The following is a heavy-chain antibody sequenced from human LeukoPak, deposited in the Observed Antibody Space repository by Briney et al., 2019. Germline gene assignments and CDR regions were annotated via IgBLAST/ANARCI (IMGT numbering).Heavy chain of an antibody. V-gene: IGHV3-11*04. CDR3: VSGSGWYHDAFDI. Sequence: GGSLRLSCAASGFTFSDYHMTWIRQAPGKGLEWVSYISGSGSTIYYADSVKGRFTISRDNAKNSLYLQMNSLRAEDTAVCYCVSGSGWYHDAFDIWGQGTMVTVSS. CDR2: ISGSGSTI. CDR1: GFTFSDYH. D-gene: IGHD6-19*01. J-gene: IGHJ3*02.